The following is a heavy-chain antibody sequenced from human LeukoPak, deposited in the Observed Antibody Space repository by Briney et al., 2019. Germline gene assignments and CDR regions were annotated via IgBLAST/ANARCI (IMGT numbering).Heavy chain of an antibody. J-gene: IGHJ3*02. CDR3: ARDLVTVTKGFDI. CDR2: ISYIGST. V-gene: IGHV4-59*11. Sequence: SETLSLTCAVYDDSFSSHYWTWVRQPPGKGLEWIGYISYIGSTNYNPSLKSRVTISIDTSRNQFSLRLSSVTAAATAVYYCARDLVTVTKGFDIWGQGTMVSVSS. D-gene: IGHD4-17*01. CDR1: DDSFSSHY.